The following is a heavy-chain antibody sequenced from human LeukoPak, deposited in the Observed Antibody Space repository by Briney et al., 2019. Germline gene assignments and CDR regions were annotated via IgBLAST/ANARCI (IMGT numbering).Heavy chain of an antibody. D-gene: IGHD2-15*01. J-gene: IGHJ4*02. CDR1: GYSFSSYW. CDR2: INAADSDT. V-gene: IGHV5-51*01. CDR3: ARLPCTGGSCSKTFDY. Sequence: GESLKISCKGYGYSFSSYWIGWVRQMPGKGLEWMGLINAADSDTRYSPSFQGQVLISVDKSISTAYLQWGNLKATDTALYYCARLPCTGGSCSKTFDYWGQGTLVTVYS.